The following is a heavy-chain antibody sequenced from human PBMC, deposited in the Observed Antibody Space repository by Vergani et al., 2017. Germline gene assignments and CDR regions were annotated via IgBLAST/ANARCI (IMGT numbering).Heavy chain of an antibody. CDR3: ARGTDIVVVPAAIRGNAFDI. CDR2: INPNTGAT. V-gene: IGHV1-2*02. D-gene: IGHD2-2*02. CDR1: EYTFTDYY. Sequence: QVQLVQSGAEVKKPGASVKVSCKASEYTFTDYYIHWVRQAPGQGLEWMGWINPNTGATNYPQKFQGRVTMTRDTSISTTYMELSSLRSEDTAVYYCARGTDIVVVPAAIRGNAFDIWGQGTMVTVSS. J-gene: IGHJ3*02.